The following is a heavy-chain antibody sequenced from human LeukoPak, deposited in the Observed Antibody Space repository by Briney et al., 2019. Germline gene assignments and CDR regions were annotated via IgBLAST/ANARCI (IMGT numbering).Heavy chain of an antibody. CDR3: ARADYSNYGDAFDI. D-gene: IGHD4-11*01. Sequence: SETQSLTCTVSGGSVSSGSYYWSWIRQPPGKGLEWIGYIYYSGSTNYNPSLKSRVTISVDTSKNQFSLKLSSVTAADTAVYYCARADYSNYGDAFDIWGQGTMVTVSS. CDR1: GGSVSSGSYY. J-gene: IGHJ3*02. V-gene: IGHV4-61*01. CDR2: IYYSGST.